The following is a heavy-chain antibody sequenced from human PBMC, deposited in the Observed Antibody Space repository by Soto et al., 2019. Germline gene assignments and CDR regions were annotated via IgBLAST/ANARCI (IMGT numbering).Heavy chain of an antibody. J-gene: IGHJ4*02. CDR2: IIPIFGTA. Sequence: SVKVSCKASGGTFSSYAIRWVRQAPGQGLEWMGGIIPIFGTANYAQKSQARVTITADKSASTAYIELSSLRSEDTAVYYCASGLGSSSSQGSHWGQGTLVTVSS. CDR3: ASGLGSSSSQGSH. D-gene: IGHD6-6*01. V-gene: IGHV1-69*06. CDR1: GGTFSSYA.